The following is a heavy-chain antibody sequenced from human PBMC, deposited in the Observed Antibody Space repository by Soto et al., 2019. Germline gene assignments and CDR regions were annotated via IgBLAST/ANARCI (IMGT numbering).Heavy chain of an antibody. D-gene: IGHD3-10*01. V-gene: IGHV3-30*03. Sequence: QVQLVESGGGVVHPGSSLRLSCAASGLTFNSYAMHWVRQAPGKGLEWVALISYDGSNKFHRDSVKGRFTISRDNSKTAVYLQMNSLRPEDTALYYCATDGDENWILEDGSYYYGMAVWGRGTTVIVSS. CDR1: GLTFNSYA. CDR3: ATDGDENWILEDGSYYYGMAV. J-gene: IGHJ6*02. CDR2: ISYDGSNK.